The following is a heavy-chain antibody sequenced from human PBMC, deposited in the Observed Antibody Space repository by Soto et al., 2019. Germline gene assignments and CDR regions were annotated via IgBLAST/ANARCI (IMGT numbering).Heavy chain of an antibody. Sequence: PSETLSLTCTVSGDSVSSVGFHWAWLRRPPGKGLEWIGYIYNGGSTYYRPSLESRVTMSADTSKNQFSLKLSSVTAADTAVYFCVRGGSCTNGVCSVFDYWGQGTLVTVSS. V-gene: IGHV4-31*03. CDR1: GDSVSSVGFH. CDR2: IYNGGST. J-gene: IGHJ4*02. CDR3: VRGGSCTNGVCSVFDY. D-gene: IGHD2-8*01.